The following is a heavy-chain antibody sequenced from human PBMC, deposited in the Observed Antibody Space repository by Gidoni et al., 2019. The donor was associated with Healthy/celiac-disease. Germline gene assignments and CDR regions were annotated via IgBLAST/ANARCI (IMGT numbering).Heavy chain of an antibody. CDR1: GGSFSGYY. D-gene: IGHD6-6*01. V-gene: IGHV4-34*01. CDR2: INHSGST. CDR3: ARFAFEYSSSSGKNLFDY. J-gene: IGHJ4*02. Sequence: QVQLQQWGAGLLKPSETLSLTCAVYGGSFSGYYWSWIRQPPGKGLEWIGEINHSGSTNYNPSLKSRVTISVDTSKNQFSLKLSSVTAADTAVYYCARFAFEYSSSSGKNLFDYWGQGTLVTVSS.